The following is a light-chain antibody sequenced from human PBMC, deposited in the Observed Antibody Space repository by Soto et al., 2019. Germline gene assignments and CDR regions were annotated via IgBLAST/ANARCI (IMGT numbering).Light chain of an antibody. CDR1: QSVSSY. CDR2: DAS. V-gene: IGKV3-11*01. CDR3: QQRSDLVT. J-gene: IGKJ4*01. Sequence: EIVLTQSPATLSLSPGERATLSCRASQSVSSYLAWYQQKPGQGPRLLIYDASNRATGIPGRFSGSGSGTDFTLTISSLEREDSAVYYCQQRSDLVTFGGGTKVEIK.